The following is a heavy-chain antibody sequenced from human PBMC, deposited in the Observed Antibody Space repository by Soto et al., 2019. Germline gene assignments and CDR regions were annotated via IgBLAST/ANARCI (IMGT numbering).Heavy chain of an antibody. CDR2: VFHGGNI. CDR1: GASINSSDW. D-gene: IGHD6-19*01. CDR3: ARDHEANNGWPFAF. Sequence: SETLSLTCAVSGASINSSDWWNWVRQPPGKGLEWIGEVFHGGNIYYNPSLKGRVTISLDMSKNQFSLTLSSVTAADTAVYYCARDHEANNGWPFAFWGQGTQVTVS. V-gene: IGHV4-4*02. J-gene: IGHJ4*02.